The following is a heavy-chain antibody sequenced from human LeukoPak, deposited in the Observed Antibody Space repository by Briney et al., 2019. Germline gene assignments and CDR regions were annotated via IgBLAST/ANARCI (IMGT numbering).Heavy chain of an antibody. J-gene: IGHJ6*02. V-gene: IGHV1-2*02. CDR1: GYTFTDYY. CDR3: ARVPPDIVVVPAAIDGYYYGMDV. Sequence: ASVKVSCKASGYTFTDYYMHWVRQAPGQGLEWMGWINPNSGGAKYERKFQGRVTMTRDTSISTAYMEVNRLRSDDTAVYYCARVPPDIVVVPAAIDGYYYGMDVWGQGTTVTVSS. CDR2: INPNSGGA. D-gene: IGHD2-2*01.